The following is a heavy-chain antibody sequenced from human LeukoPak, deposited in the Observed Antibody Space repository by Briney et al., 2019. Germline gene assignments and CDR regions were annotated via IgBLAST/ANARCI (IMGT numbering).Heavy chain of an antibody. J-gene: IGHJ4*02. V-gene: IGHV4-59*01. D-gene: IGHD1-26*01. Sequence: SETLSLTXTVSGGSISSYYWSWIRQPPGKGLEWIGYIYYSGSTNYNPSLKSRVTISVDTSKNQFSLKLSSVTAADTAVYYCASGAVGGFFDYWGQGTLVTVSS. CDR1: GGSISSYY. CDR2: IYYSGST. CDR3: ASGAVGGFFDY.